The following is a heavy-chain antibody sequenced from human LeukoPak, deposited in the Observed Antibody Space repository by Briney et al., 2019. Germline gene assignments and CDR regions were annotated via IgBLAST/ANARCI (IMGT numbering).Heavy chain of an antibody. CDR1: GFTFSSYG. Sequence: GGSLRLSCVGSGFTFSSYGMHWVRQAAGKGLEWVAFIRHDGSNEYYADSVKGRFTVSRDNSKNTLFLQMNSLRVEEMAVYYCAKEVHPYDSGTYYFDYWGRGTLDTVSS. J-gene: IGHJ4*02. CDR3: AKEVHPYDSGTYYFDY. D-gene: IGHD3-10*01. V-gene: IGHV3-30*02. CDR2: IRHDGSNE.